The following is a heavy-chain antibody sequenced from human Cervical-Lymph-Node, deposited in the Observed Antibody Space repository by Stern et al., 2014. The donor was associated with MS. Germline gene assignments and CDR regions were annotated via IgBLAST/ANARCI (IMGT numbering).Heavy chain of an antibody. V-gene: IGHV1-3*01. Sequence: QDQLVQSGAEVKKPGASVKVSCKASGYTFTSYAMHWVRQAPGQRLEWMGWINAGNGNTKYSQKFQGRVTITRDTYASTAYMELSSLRSEDTAVYYCARGGSGSSNRFMDVWGQGTTVTVSS. J-gene: IGHJ6*02. D-gene: IGHD6-19*01. CDR1: GYTFTSYA. CDR3: ARGGSGSSNRFMDV. CDR2: INAGNGNT.